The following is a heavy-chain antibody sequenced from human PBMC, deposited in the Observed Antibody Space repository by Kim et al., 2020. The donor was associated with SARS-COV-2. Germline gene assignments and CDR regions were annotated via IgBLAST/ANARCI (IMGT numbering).Heavy chain of an antibody. J-gene: IGHJ6*02. CDR3: ARDRVDSSGWYGMDV. CDR2: INSDGSST. D-gene: IGHD6-19*01. CDR1: GFTFSSYW. Sequence: GGSLRLSCAASGFTFSSYWMHWVRQAPGKGLVWVSRINSDGSSTSYADSVKGRFTISRDNAKNTLYLQMNSLRAEDTAVYYCARDRVDSSGWYGMDVWGQGTTVTVSS. V-gene: IGHV3-74*01.